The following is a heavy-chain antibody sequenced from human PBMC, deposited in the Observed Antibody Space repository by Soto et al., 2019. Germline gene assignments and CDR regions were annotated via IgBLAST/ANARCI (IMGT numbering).Heavy chain of an antibody. CDR2: INHGGTT. V-gene: IGHV4-34*01. Sequence: SETLSLTCAVYGGSLSDYSWTWIRQHPGKGLEWIGEINHGGTTKYNPSLKSRVTISVDTSKNQFSLILTSVTAADTAVYHCARGGGDSGFFFDYWGRGTLVTVSS. CDR1: GGSLSDYS. D-gene: IGHD1-26*01. J-gene: IGHJ4*02. CDR3: ARGGGDSGFFFDY.